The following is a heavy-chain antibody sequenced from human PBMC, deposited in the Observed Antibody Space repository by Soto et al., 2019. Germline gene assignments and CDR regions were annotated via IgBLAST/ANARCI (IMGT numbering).Heavy chain of an antibody. J-gene: IGHJ4*02. V-gene: IGHV4-59*01. CDR1: AGSTITGS. CDR2: ISYSGNT. Sequence: SQTLSLTYTVSAGSTITGSWIWIRQPPGKGLEWIGYISYSGNTNYNPSLKSRVTMSVDTPKNQFSLRLSSVTTADTAVYYCAGLRGYAGSPIDYWGQGALVTVS. D-gene: IGHD2-15*01. CDR3: AGLRGYAGSPIDY.